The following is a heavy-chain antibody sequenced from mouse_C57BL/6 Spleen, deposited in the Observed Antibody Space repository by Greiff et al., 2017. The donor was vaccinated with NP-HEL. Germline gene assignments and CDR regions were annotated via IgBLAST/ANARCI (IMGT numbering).Heavy chain of an antibody. V-gene: IGHV1-64*01. D-gene: IGHD2-4*01. CDR3: ARIYYDYGGFAY. Sequence: QVQLQQPGAELVKPGASVKLSCKASGYTFTSYWMHWVKQRPGQGLEWIGMIHPNSGSTNYNEKFKSKATLTVDKSSSTAYMRLSSLTSEDSAVYYCARIYYDYGGFAYWGQGTLVTVSA. J-gene: IGHJ3*01. CDR2: IHPNSGST. CDR1: GYTFTSYW.